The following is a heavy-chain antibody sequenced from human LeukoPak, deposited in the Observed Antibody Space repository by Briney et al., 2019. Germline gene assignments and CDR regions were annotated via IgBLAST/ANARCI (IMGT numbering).Heavy chain of an antibody. CDR1: GYTLNHNY. J-gene: IGHJ5*02. CDR3: ARVRDYSNSPFNWFDA. V-gene: IGHV1-2*07. Sequence: ASVKVSCKASGYTLNHNYLHWVRQAPGQGLEWMGWINPNNPATHSSHKFQGRVTMTSDSSISTVYLEVNRLKPDDTAVHFCARVRDYSNSPFNWFDAWGQGTLVIVSS. D-gene: IGHD6-6*01. CDR2: INPNNPAT.